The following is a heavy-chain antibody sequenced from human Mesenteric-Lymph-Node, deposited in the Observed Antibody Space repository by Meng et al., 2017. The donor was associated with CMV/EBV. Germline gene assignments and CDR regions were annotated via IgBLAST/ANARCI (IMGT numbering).Heavy chain of an antibody. D-gene: IGHD3-22*01. Sequence: GESLKISCAASGFTFSSYWMSWVRQAPGKGLEWVANIKQDGSEKYYVDSVKGRFTISRDNAKNLLYLQMNSLRAEDTAVYYCASTSTYYYDSSGYTEIFDYWGQGTLVTVSS. V-gene: IGHV3-7*01. CDR2: IKQDGSEK. CDR3: ASTSTYYYDSSGYTEIFDY. J-gene: IGHJ4*02. CDR1: GFTFSSYW.